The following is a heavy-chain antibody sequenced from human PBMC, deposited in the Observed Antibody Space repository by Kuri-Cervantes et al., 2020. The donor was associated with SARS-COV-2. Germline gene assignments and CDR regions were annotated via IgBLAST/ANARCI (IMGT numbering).Heavy chain of an antibody. J-gene: IGHJ6*03. CDR3: AREVEMATIGPVDYYMDV. Sequence: ASVKVSCKASGYTFTSYGISWVRQAPGQGLEWMGWISAYNGNTNYAQKLQGRVTMTTDTSTSTAYMELRSLRSDDTAVYYCAREVEMATIGPVDYYMDVWGKGTTVTVSS. CDR1: GYTFTSYG. CDR2: ISAYNGNT. D-gene: IGHD5-24*01. V-gene: IGHV1-18*01.